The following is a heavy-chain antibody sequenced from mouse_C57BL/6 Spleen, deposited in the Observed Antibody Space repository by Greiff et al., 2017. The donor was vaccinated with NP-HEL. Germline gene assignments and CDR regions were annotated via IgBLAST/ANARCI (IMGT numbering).Heavy chain of an antibody. CDR2: IWSDGST. J-gene: IGHJ4*01. CDR3: ARHGSSYHYAMDY. CDR1: GFSLTSYG. D-gene: IGHD1-1*01. Sequence: QVQLKQSGPGLVAPSQSLSITCTVSGFSLTSYGVHWVRQPPGKGLEWLVVIWSDGSTTYNSALKSRLSISKDNSKSQVFLKMNSLQTDDTAMYYCARHGSSYHYAMDYWGQGTSVTVSS. V-gene: IGHV2-6-1*01.